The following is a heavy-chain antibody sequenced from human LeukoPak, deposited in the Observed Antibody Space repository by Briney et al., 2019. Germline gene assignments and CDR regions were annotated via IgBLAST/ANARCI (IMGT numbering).Heavy chain of an antibody. J-gene: IGHJ4*02. CDR1: GGSFSGYY. CDR2: INHSGST. Sequence: KPSETLSLTCAVYGGSFSGYYWSWIRQPPGKGLEWIGEINHSGSTNYNPSLKSRVTISVDTSKNQFSLKLSSVTAADTAVYYCARRMYDILTGYYRPFDYWGQGTLVTVSS. CDR3: ARRMYDILTGYYRPFDY. V-gene: IGHV4-34*01. D-gene: IGHD3-9*01.